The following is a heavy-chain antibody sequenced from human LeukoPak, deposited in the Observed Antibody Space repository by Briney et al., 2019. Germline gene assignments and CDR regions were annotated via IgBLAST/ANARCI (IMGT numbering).Heavy chain of an antibody. D-gene: IGHD2-2*01. CDR2: IIPILGIA. Sequence: SVKVSCKASGGTFSSYAISWVRQAPGQGLEWMGRIIPILGIANYAQKFQGRVTITADKSTSTAYMELSSLRSEDTAVYYCARAQEYQLLSRPYYGMDVWGQGTTVTVAS. CDR3: ARAQEYQLLSRPYYGMDV. V-gene: IGHV1-69*04. CDR1: GGTFSSYA. J-gene: IGHJ6*02.